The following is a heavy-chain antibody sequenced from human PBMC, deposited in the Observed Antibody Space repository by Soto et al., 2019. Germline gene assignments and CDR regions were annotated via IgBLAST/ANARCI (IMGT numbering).Heavy chain of an antibody. Sequence: VELVESGGGVVQPGGSLRLSCAASGFTFNTHGMHWVRQAPGKGLEWVAVIWYDGSQRYYADFVRGRFTISRDNSQNTLYLQMTSLRAEDTAVYYCARIDDYGDYVTDYWGQGALATVSS. D-gene: IGHD4-17*01. CDR3: ARIDDYGDYVTDY. CDR2: IWYDGSQR. V-gene: IGHV3-33*01. J-gene: IGHJ4*02. CDR1: GFTFNTHG.